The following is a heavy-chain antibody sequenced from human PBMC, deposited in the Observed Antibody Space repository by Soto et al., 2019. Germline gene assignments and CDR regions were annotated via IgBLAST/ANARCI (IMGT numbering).Heavy chain of an antibody. Sequence: GGSLRLSCAASGFTFSNAWMSWVRQAPGKGLEWVGRIKSKTDGGTTDHAAPVKGRFTISRDDSKNTLYLQMNSLKTEDTAVYYCTTTSRIVGATTDYWGQGTLVTVSS. CDR1: GFTFSNAW. CDR3: TTTSRIVGATTDY. J-gene: IGHJ4*01. D-gene: IGHD1-26*01. V-gene: IGHV3-15*01. CDR2: IKSKTDGGTT.